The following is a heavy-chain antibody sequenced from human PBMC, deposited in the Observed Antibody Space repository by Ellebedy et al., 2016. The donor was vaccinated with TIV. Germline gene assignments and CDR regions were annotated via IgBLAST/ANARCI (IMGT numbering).Heavy chain of an antibody. J-gene: IGHJ5*02. CDR2: IRSPGSDK. D-gene: IGHD2-15*01. V-gene: IGHV3-21*01. Sequence: GESLKISCVASGFTFSNYNMNWVRQSPGKGLEWVSSIRSPGSDKYYAESVKGRFTISRDNAKNTLYLQMNSLRADDTGVYYCATDEGGSYDTWGQGTRVTVSA. CDR1: GFTFSNYN. CDR3: ATDEGGSYDT.